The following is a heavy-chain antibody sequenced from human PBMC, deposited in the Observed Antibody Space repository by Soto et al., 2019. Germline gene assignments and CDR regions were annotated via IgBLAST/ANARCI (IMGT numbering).Heavy chain of an antibody. J-gene: IGHJ3*02. V-gene: IGHV1-2*02. CDR2: INSDSGGT. D-gene: IGHD6-19*01. Sequence: RASVKVSCKASGYTFTDYYMHWVRQAPGQGLEWMGWINSDSGGTNYAQMFQGRVTMTRDTSISTAYMELSGLRSDDTAVYYCARDPITLPGLGFDIWGQGTLVTVSS. CDR1: GYTFTDYY. CDR3: ARDPITLPGLGFDI.